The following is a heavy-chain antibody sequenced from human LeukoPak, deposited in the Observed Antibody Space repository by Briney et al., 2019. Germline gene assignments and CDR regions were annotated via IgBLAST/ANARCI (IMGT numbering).Heavy chain of an antibody. V-gene: IGHV3-11*04. CDR2: ISNSGSTI. D-gene: IGHD1-14*01. CDR1: GFTFSDYY. CDR3: ANLKPPAPDGLDI. J-gene: IGHJ3*02. Sequence: GGSLRLSCAASGFTFSDYYMSWIRQAPGKGLEWVSYISNSGSTIHYADSVKGRFTISRDNAKNSLYLQMNSLRAEDTAVYYCANLKPPAPDGLDIWGQGTMITASS.